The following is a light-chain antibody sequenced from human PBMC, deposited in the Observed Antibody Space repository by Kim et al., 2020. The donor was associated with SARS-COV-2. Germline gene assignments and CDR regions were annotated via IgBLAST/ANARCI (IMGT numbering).Light chain of an antibody. J-gene: IGKJ4*01. CDR2: AAS. Sequence: IQLTQSPSSLSASVGDSVTITCRASQDISSYLAWYQQKPGKAPKLLIYAASTLQHGVPSRFSGSGSGTDFSLTFSSLRPEDYATYFCQQVNSYPITFGGGTKVDIK. CDR1: QDISSY. V-gene: IGKV1-9*01. CDR3: QQVNSYPIT.